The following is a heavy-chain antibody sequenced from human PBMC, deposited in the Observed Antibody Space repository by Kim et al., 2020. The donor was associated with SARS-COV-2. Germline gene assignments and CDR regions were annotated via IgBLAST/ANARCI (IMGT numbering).Heavy chain of an antibody. CDR3: ARQRPSRDYGEWTRRGQIDY. CDR1: GYSFTSYW. CDR2: IYPGDSDT. J-gene: IGHJ4*02. D-gene: IGHD4-17*01. V-gene: IGHV5-51*01. Sequence: GESLKISCKGSGYSFTSYWIGWVRQMPGKGLEWMGIIYPGDSDTRYSPSFQGQVTISADKSISTAYLQWSSLKASDTAMYYCARQRPSRDYGEWTRRGQIDYWGQGTLVTVSS.